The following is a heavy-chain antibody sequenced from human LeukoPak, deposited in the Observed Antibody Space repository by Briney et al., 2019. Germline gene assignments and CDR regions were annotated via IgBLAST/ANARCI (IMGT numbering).Heavy chain of an antibody. CDR1: GGSFSGYF. V-gene: IGHV4-34*01. CDR2: INHSGGT. J-gene: IGHJ4*02. Sequence: SETLSLTCAVYGGSFSGYFWSWIRQPPGKGLEWIGEINHSGGTNYNPSLKSRVTISVDTSKNQFSLKMNSVTAADTAVYSCARAPSGEVESAARGDYLDYWGQGTLVTVSS. D-gene: IGHD6-13*01. CDR3: ARAPSGEVESAARGDYLDY.